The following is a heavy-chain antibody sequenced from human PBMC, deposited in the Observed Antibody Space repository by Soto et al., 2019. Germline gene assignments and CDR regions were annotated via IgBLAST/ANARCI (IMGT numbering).Heavy chain of an antibody. J-gene: IGHJ4*02. CDR3: ARVSDSSGWDFDY. V-gene: IGHV3-23*01. D-gene: IGHD6-19*01. CDR1: GFTSAYHA. Sequence: PGGSLRLSCAASGFTSAYHAMNWVRQAPGKGLEWVSTISSNGKNTHYADSVKGRFIISSDNSSNTVDLQMNSLRVEDTAVYYCARVSDSSGWDFDYWGQGTLVTVSS. CDR2: ISSNGKNT.